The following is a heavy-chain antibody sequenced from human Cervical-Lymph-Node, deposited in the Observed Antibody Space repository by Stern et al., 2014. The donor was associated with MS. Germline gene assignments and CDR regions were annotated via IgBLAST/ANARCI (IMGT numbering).Heavy chain of an antibody. D-gene: IGHD3-10*01. CDR1: GFTFSRNG. Sequence: VQLVESGGGVVQPGRSLRLSCTASGFTFSRNGMFWVRQAPGEGLECVAVISYDGSNKYYVDSVKGRFTISRDNPKNTLYLQMNSLRAEDTAVYYCAKSLGSYNEGYYGMGVWGQGTTVTVSS. CDR2: ISYDGSNK. J-gene: IGHJ6*02. CDR3: AKSLGSYNEGYYGMGV. V-gene: IGHV3-30*18.